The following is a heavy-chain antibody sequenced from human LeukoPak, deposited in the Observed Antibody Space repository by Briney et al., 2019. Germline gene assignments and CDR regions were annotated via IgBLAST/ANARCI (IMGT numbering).Heavy chain of an antibody. CDR2: INQSGST. CDR1: GGSFSGYY. CDR3: AREGDYGDFDNWFDP. V-gene: IGHV4-34*01. Sequence: PSETLSLTCAVYGGSFSGYYWSWIRQPPGKGLEWIGEINQSGSTNYNPSLKSRVTISVDTSKNQFSLKLSSVTAADTAVYYCAREGDYGDFDNWFDPWGQGTLVTVSS. D-gene: IGHD4-17*01. J-gene: IGHJ5*02.